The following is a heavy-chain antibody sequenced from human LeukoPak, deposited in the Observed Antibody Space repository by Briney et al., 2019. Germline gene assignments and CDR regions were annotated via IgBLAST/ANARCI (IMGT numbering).Heavy chain of an antibody. J-gene: IGHJ4*02. D-gene: IGHD3-3*01. CDR1: GGSISSGGYS. Sequence: SETLSLTCAVSGGSISSGGYSWSWIRQPPGKGLEWIGYIYHSGSTYYNPSLKSRVTISVDRSKNQFSLKLSSVTAADTAVYYCARVVYDFWSGYYTRIDYWGQGTLVTVSS. CDR2: IYHSGST. V-gene: IGHV4-30-2*01. CDR3: ARVVYDFWSGYYTRIDY.